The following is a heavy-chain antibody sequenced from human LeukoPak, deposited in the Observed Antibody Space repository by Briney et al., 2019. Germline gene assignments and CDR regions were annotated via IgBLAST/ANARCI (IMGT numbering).Heavy chain of an antibody. V-gene: IGHV4-39*07. CDR2: IYYSGST. J-gene: IGHJ6*02. Sequence: PSETLSLTCTVSGGSISSSSYYWGWIRQPPGKGLEWIGSIYYSGSTYYNPSLRSRVTISVDTSKNQFSLKLSSVTAADTAVYYCARVILGGDHPLLDYYYGMDVWGQGTTVTVSS. CDR3: ARVILGGDHPLLDYYYGMDV. D-gene: IGHD2-21*02. CDR1: GGSISSSSYY.